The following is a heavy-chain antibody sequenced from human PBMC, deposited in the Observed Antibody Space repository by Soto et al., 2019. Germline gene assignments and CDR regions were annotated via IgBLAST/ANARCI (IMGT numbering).Heavy chain of an antibody. J-gene: IGHJ6*03. CDR2: MNPNSGNT. V-gene: IGHV1-8*01. CDR1: GYTFTSYD. Sequence: QVQLVQSGAEVKKPGASVKVSCKASGYTFTSYDINWVRQATGQVLEWMGWMNPNSGNTGYAQKFQGRVTMTRNTSISTAYMELSSLTSEDTAVYYCARVLWFGALSGLSDYYYYYMDVWGKGTTVTVAS. D-gene: IGHD3-10*01. CDR3: ARVLWFGALSGLSDYYYYYMDV.